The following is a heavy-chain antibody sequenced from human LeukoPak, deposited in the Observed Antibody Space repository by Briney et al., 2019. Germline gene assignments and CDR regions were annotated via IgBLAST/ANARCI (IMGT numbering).Heavy chain of an antibody. CDR2: IYSGGRT. Sequence: GGSLRLSCTASGFTVSNNYMNWVRQAPGKGLEWVSVIYSGGRTYYADSVKGRFTISRDNSKNTLYLQMNSLRAEDTAVYYCARDQRWEQGAREATSSMGVWGQRTTVTGSS. CDR3: ARDQRWEQGAREATSSMGV. CDR1: GFTVSNNY. D-gene: IGHD1-26*01. J-gene: IGHJ6*02. V-gene: IGHV3-53*01.